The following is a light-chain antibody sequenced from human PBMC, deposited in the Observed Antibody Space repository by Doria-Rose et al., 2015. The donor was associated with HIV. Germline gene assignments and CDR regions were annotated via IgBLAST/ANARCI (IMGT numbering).Light chain of an antibody. CDR1: SSDVGSYNL. Sequence: QSALIQPASVSGSPGQSITISCTGTSSDVGSYNLVSWYQQYPGKAPKLMIFEVSKRPSGISNRFSGSKSGNTASLTLSGLQAEDEADYYCYSYVGSSTVVFGGGTKLTVL. CDR2: EVS. V-gene: IGLV2-23*02. J-gene: IGLJ3*02. CDR3: YSYVGSSTVV.